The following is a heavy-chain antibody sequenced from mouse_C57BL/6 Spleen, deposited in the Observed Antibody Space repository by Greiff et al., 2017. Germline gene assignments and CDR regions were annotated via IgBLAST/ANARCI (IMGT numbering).Heavy chain of an antibody. CDR2: IYPGDGDT. CDR3: ARDGSSSWFAY. J-gene: IGHJ3*01. Sequence: VKLMESGPELVKPGASVKISCKASGYAFSSSWMNWVKQRPGKGLEWIGRIYPGDGDTNYNGKFKGKATLTADKSSSTAYMQLSSLTSEDSAVYFCARDGSSSWFAYWGQGTLVTVSA. D-gene: IGHD1-1*01. V-gene: IGHV1-82*01. CDR1: GYAFSSSW.